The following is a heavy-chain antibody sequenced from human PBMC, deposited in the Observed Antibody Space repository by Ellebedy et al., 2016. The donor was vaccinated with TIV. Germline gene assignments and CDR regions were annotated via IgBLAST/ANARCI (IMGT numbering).Heavy chain of an antibody. J-gene: IGHJ3*02. Sequence: SQTLSLTCXVYGGSFSGYYWSWIRQPPGKGLEWIGEINHSGSTNYNPSLKSRVTISVDTSKNQFSLKLSSVTAADTAVYYCARARYSSSDTDAFDIWGQGTMVTVSS. CDR3: ARARYSSSDTDAFDI. D-gene: IGHD6-6*01. CDR1: GGSFSGYY. V-gene: IGHV4-34*01. CDR2: INHSGST.